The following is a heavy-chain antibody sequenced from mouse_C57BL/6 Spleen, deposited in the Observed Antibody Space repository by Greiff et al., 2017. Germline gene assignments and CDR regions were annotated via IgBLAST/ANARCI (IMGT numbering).Heavy chain of an antibody. J-gene: IGHJ4*01. CDR1: GYTFTSYW. CDR3: ARDYYGSSYAMDY. Sequence: QVQLQQPGAELVKPGASVKLSCKASGYTFTSYWMHWVKQRPGQGLEWIGMIHPNSGSTNYNETFKSKSTLTVDKSSSPAYMQLSSLTSEDSAVYDCARDYYGSSYAMDYWGQGTSVTVSS. D-gene: IGHD1-1*01. V-gene: IGHV1-64*01. CDR2: IHPNSGST.